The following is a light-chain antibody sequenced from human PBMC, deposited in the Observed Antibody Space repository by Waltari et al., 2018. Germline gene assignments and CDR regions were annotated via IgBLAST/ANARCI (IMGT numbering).Light chain of an antibody. Sequence: QSALTQPASVSGSPGQSITISCTGTSSDVGDYNCVSWYHQHPGKAPKLMIYDVSNRPSWVSNRFSGSKSGNTASLPISGLQAEDEADYYCSSYTSSTVVFGGGTKLTVL. CDR2: DVS. V-gene: IGLV2-14*03. CDR1: SSDVGDYNC. J-gene: IGLJ2*01. CDR3: SSYTSSTVV.